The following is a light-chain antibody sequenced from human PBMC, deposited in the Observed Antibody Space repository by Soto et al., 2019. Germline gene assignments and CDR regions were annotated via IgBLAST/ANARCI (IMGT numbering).Light chain of an antibody. CDR2: GTS. J-gene: IGKJ5*01. Sequence: EIVMTQSPATLSVSPGDRATLSCRASQSVSSNLAWYQQKPGQAPRLLIYGTSTRATGIPDRFSGSGSGTDFTLTISRLEPEDFAVYYCQQYGNSRFTFGQGTRLEI. V-gene: IGKV3-20*01. CDR1: QSVSSN. CDR3: QQYGNSRFT.